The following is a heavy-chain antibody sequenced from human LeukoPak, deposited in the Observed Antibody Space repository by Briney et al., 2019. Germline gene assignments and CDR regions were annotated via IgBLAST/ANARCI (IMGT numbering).Heavy chain of an antibody. J-gene: IGHJ3*02. CDR3: ARGIAVAGYDAFDI. V-gene: IGHV1-69*06. D-gene: IGHD6-19*01. Sequence: SVKVSCKASGGTFSSYAISWVRQAPGQGLEWMGGIIPIFGTANYAQKFQGRVTITADKSTSTAYMELSSLRSEDTAVYYCARGIAVAGYDAFDIWGQGTMVTVSS. CDR2: IIPIFGTA. CDR1: GGTFSSYA.